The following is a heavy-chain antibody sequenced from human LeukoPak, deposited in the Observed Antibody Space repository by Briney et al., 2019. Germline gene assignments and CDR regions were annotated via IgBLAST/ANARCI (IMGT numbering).Heavy chain of an antibody. CDR2: IYYSGST. CDR3: ARGGYYDSSGPPSLFDY. V-gene: IGHV4-39*07. J-gene: IGHJ4*02. CDR1: GGSISSSSYY. Sequence: SETLSLTCTVSGGSISSSSYYRGWIRQPPGKGLEWIGSIYYSGSTYYNPSLKSRVTISVDTSKNQFSLRLSSVTAADTAVYYCARGGYYDSSGPPSLFDYWGQGTLVTVSS. D-gene: IGHD3-22*01.